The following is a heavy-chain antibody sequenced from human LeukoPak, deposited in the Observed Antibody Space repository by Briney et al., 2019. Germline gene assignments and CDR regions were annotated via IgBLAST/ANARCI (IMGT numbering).Heavy chain of an antibody. CDR3: AKAGSLDIAARQNY. CDR1: GFTFSNYA. J-gene: IGHJ4*02. D-gene: IGHD6-6*01. Sequence: PGGSLRLSCAASGFTFSNYAMNWVRQAPGKGLEWVSGISGGDGTTFYADSVRGRFTISRDNSKKTLYLQMNSLRVEDTAVYYCAKAGSLDIAARQNYWGQGTLVTVSS. V-gene: IGHV3-23*01. CDR2: ISGGDGTT.